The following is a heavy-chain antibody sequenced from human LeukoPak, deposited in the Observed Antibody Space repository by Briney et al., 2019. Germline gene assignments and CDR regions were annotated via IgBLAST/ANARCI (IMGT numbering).Heavy chain of an antibody. CDR3: ARDGGELWPLDE. J-gene: IGHJ4*02. CDR1: GFPFKGYW. D-gene: IGHD3-10*01. Sequence: SGGSLRLSCVASGFPFKGYWMTWVRQSPGKGLDWVANIKPDGSETNYLDSVKGRFTISRDNARDSLSLEMNNLRVDDTAVYYCARDGGELWPLDEWGQGILVTVSS. CDR2: IKPDGSET. V-gene: IGHV3-7*01.